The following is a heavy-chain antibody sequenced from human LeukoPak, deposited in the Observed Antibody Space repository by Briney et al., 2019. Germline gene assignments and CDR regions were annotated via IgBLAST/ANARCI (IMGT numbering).Heavy chain of an antibody. Sequence: ASVKVSCKASGYTFTGYYMHWVRHAPGQGLEWMGWINPNSGGTNYAQKFQGRVTMTRDTSISTAYMELSRLRSDDTAVYYCARDLRRNSYGDYVLWFDPWGQGTLVTVSS. D-gene: IGHD4-17*01. CDR1: GYTFTGYY. V-gene: IGHV1-2*02. J-gene: IGHJ5*02. CDR3: ARDLRRNSYGDYVLWFDP. CDR2: INPNSGGT.